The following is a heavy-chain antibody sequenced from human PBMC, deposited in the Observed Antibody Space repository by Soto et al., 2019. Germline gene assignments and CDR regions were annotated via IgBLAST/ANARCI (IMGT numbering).Heavy chain of an antibody. J-gene: IGHJ6*02. CDR3: AGGGSGFSRPTSYPSSYYYGMDS. D-gene: IGHD2-2*01. V-gene: IGHV1-69*01. Sequence: QVQLVQSGAEVKKPGSSVKVSCKASGGTFSSYAISWVRQAPGQGLEWMGGIIPIFGTANYAQKFQGRVTITADESTGTAYMKLRSLRSEDTALYYWAGGGSGFSRPTSYPSSYYYGMDSWAKGPRSPSP. CDR1: GGTFSSYA. CDR2: IIPIFGTA.